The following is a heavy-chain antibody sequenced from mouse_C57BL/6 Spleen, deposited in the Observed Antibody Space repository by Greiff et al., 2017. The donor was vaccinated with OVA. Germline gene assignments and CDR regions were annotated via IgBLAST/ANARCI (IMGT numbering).Heavy chain of an antibody. Sequence: QVQLQQSGPELVKPGASVKISCKASGYAFSSSWMNWVKQRPGKGLEWIGRIYPGDGDTNYNGKFKGKATLTADKSSSTAYMQLSSLTSEDSAVYFCARREDYGSSYWYFDVWGTGTTVTVSS. CDR2: IYPGDGDT. J-gene: IGHJ1*03. CDR1: GYAFSSSW. CDR3: ARREDYGSSYWYFDV. V-gene: IGHV1-82*01. D-gene: IGHD1-1*01.